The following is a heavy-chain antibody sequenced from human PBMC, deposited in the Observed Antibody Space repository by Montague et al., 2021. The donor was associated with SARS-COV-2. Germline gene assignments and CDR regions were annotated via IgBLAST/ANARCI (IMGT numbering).Heavy chain of an antibody. CDR2: ISSSGSII. CDR3: SREVDTMIVVVLLPIYYYGMDF. Sequence: SLRLSCSASAFTFSSSSMNSFRHAPGKGLDFVSYISSSGSIICYADSXXGRFTISRDNATNSLYMQMNSLRAEDTAVYYCSREVDTMIVVVLLPIYYYGMDFWGQGTTVTVYS. J-gene: IGHJ6*02. CDR1: AFTFSSSS. D-gene: IGHD3-22*01. V-gene: IGHV3-48*04.